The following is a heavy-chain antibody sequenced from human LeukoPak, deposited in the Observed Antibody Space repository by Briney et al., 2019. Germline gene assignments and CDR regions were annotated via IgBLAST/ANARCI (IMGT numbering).Heavy chain of an antibody. Sequence: PGGSLRLSCAASGFTYEDYTMHWVRQAPGKTLEWVALISWDGTTYYTDSVKGRFTISRDNSKNSLYLQMDTLRSEDTAFSYCVKDLSYESSGYVFEYWGQGALVTVSS. V-gene: IGHV3-43*01. D-gene: IGHD3-22*01. J-gene: IGHJ4*02. CDR3: VKDLSYESSGYVFEY. CDR1: GFTYEDYT. CDR2: ISWDGTT.